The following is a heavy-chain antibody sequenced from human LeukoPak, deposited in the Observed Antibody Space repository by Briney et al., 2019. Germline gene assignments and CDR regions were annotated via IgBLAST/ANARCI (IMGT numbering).Heavy chain of an antibody. CDR3: ASSYYDSSGYYN. CDR1: GGTFSSYA. V-gene: IGHV1-69*04. CDR2: IIPILGIA. J-gene: IGHJ4*02. D-gene: IGHD3-22*01. Sequence: SVKVSCKASGGTFSSYAISWVRQAPGQGLEWMGRIIPILGIANYAQKFQGRVTITADKSTSTAYMELSSLRSEDTAVYYCASSYYDSSGYYNWGQGTLVTVSS.